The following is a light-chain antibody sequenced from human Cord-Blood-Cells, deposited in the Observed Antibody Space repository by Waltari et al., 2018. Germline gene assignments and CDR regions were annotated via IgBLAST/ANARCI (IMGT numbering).Light chain of an antibody. CDR3: SSYTSSSTWV. J-gene: IGLJ3*02. Sequence: QSALTQPASVSGSPGPSITISRTRTRSDVGGYNYVSWYQQHPGKAPKLMIYEVSNRPSGVSNRFSGSKSGNTASLTISGLQAEDEADYYCSSYTSSSTWVFGGGTKLTVL. V-gene: IGLV2-14*01. CDR2: EVS. CDR1: RSDVGGYNY.